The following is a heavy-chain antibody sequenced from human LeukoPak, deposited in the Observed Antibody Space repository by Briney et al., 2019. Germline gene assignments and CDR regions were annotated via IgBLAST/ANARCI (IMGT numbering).Heavy chain of an antibody. CDR1: GVSISSYY. Sequence: SETLSLTGTVSGVSISSYYWSWIRQPPGKGLEWIGYIYYSGSTNYNPSLKSRVTISVDTSKNQFSLKLSSVTAADTAVYYCASTQSSTRYTLFDYWGQGTLVTVSS. J-gene: IGHJ4*02. CDR3: ASTQSSTRYTLFDY. CDR2: IYYSGST. V-gene: IGHV4-59*01. D-gene: IGHD2-2*01.